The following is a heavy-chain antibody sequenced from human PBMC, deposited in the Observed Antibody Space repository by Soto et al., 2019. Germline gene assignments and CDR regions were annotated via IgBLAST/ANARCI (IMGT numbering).Heavy chain of an antibody. CDR3: ATISCSPMPCYASIDH. J-gene: IGHJ4*02. CDR2: IIPIVDIA. Sequence: QVQLVQSGAEVKKPGSSVKVSCKASGGTFSTYTFTWVRQAPGQGLEWMGRIIPIVDIASYAQRFQGRVTITANKSTSTAYMELSSLRSEEDTAVYYCATISCSPMPCYASIDHWGQGTLVTVSS. V-gene: IGHV1-69*02. D-gene: IGHD2-15*01. CDR1: GGTFSTYT.